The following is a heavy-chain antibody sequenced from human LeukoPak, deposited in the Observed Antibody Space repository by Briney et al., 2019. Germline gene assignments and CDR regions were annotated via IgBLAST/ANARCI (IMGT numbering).Heavy chain of an antibody. V-gene: IGHV4-59*01. CDR3: AREGPPAAGYGMDV. Sequence: SETLSLTCTVSGGSISSYYWSWIRQPPGKGLEWIGYIYYSGSTNYNPFLKSRVTISVDTSKNQFSLKLSSVTAADTAVYYCAREGPPAAGYGMDVWGQGTTVTVSS. J-gene: IGHJ6*02. CDR2: IYYSGST. CDR1: GGSISSYY. D-gene: IGHD3-10*01.